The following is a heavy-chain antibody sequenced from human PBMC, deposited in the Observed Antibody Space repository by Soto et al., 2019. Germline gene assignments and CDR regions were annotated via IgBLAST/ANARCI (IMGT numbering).Heavy chain of an antibody. CDR2: IYYSGST. J-gene: IGHJ5*02. CDR3: ARHPSAFWFDP. V-gene: IGHV4-39*01. CDR1: GGSISSSSYF. Sequence: QLQLQESGPGLVKPSETLSLTCSVSGGSISSSSYFWGWIRQPPGKGLEWIGSIYYSGSTYYNPSLKSRVTVSVDTSTNLFSLQLSSVPAAATAVYSCARHPSAFWFDPWGQGTLVTVSS. D-gene: IGHD6-19*01.